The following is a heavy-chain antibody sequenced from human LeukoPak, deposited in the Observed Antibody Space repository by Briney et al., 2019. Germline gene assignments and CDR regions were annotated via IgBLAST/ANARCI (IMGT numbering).Heavy chain of an antibody. CDR3: AGVTGTTGTYYFDY. CDR1: GGTFSSYA. Sequence: VASVKVSCKASGGTFSSYAISWVRQAPGQGLEWMGGIIPIFGTANYAQKFQGRVTITADESTSTAYMELSSLRSEDTAVYYCAGVTGTTGTYYFDYWGQGTLVTVSS. CDR2: IIPIFGTA. D-gene: IGHD1-20*01. V-gene: IGHV1-69*13. J-gene: IGHJ4*02.